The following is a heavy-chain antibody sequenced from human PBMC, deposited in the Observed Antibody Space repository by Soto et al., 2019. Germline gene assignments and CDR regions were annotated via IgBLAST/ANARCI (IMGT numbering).Heavy chain of an antibody. CDR1: GFTFSTYA. J-gene: IGHJ4*02. V-gene: IGHV3-23*01. Sequence: GGSLRLSCAASGFTFSTYAMSWVRQAPGKGLEWVSTISGSGDTTYYANSVKGRFTISRDNSKNTLYLQMNSLRAEDTAIYYCANDRSKLRIFDYWGQGTPVTVSS. D-gene: IGHD1-7*01. CDR2: ISGSGDTT. CDR3: ANDRSKLRIFDY.